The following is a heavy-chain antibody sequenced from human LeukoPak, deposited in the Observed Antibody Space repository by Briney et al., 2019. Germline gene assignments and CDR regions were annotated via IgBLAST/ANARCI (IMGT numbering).Heavy chain of an antibody. Sequence: GGSLRLSCAASGFTLSSYAMSWVRQAPGKGLEWVSAISGSGGSTYYADSVKGRFTISRDNSKNTLYLQMNSLRAEDTAVYYCAKYPYSSSWPSYYYYYYGMDVWGQGTTVTVSS. CDR2: ISGSGGST. D-gene: IGHD6-13*01. CDR1: GFTLSSYA. J-gene: IGHJ6*02. CDR3: AKYPYSSSWPSYYYYYYGMDV. V-gene: IGHV3-23*01.